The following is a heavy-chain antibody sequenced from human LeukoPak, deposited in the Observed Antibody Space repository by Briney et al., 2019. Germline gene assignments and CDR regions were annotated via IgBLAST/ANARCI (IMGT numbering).Heavy chain of an antibody. V-gene: IGHV1-18*04. CDR2: ISAYIGNT. CDR1: GYTFTSYG. Sequence: ASVKVSCKASGYTFTSYGISWVRQAPGQGREWTGWISAYIGNTNYAQKPQGRVTMTTATSTSTAYMELRSLRSDDTAVYYCARDRCSSTSCYREAPVNNWFDPWGQGTLVTVSS. CDR3: ARDRCSSTSCYREAPVNNWFDP. D-gene: IGHD2-2*01. J-gene: IGHJ5*02.